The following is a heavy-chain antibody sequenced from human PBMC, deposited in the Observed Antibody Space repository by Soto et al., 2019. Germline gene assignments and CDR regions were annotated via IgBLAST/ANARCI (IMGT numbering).Heavy chain of an antibody. D-gene: IGHD1-1*01. CDR3: AKDMAGTTGAFDF. Sequence: ASVKVSCKVSGYTLTELSMHWVRQAPGKGLEWMGGFDPEDGETIYAQKFQGRVTMTEDTSTDTAYMELSSLKAEDTALYYCAKDMAGTTGAFDFWGQGTMVTVSS. CDR1: GYTLTELS. V-gene: IGHV1-24*01. J-gene: IGHJ3*01. CDR2: FDPEDGET.